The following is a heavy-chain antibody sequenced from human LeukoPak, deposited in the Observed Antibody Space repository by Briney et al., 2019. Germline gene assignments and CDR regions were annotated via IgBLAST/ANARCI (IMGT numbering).Heavy chain of an antibody. V-gene: IGHV3-7*01. CDR1: GLTFSTYW. CDR2: IKEDGSEK. Sequence: GGSLRLSCAASGLTFSTYWMSWVRQAPGKGLEWGANIKEDGSEKYYGDSVKGRFTISRDNAKNSLYLQMNSLRAEDTAVYYCARDSSGYQWGQGTLVTVSS. J-gene: IGHJ4*02. D-gene: IGHD3-22*01. CDR3: ARDSSGYQ.